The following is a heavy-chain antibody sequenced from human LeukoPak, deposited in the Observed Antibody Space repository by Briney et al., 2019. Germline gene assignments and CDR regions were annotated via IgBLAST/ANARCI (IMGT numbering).Heavy chain of an antibody. Sequence: SETLSLTCAVSGASMSSGGYSWSWTRQPPGKGLEWIGYIYRDGSTSYNPSLKSRLTISVDLSKNQFSLKLSSVTAADTAVYYCARDAGDASFDYWGQGTLVTVSS. CDR3: ARDAGDASFDY. V-gene: IGHV4-30-2*01. CDR1: GASMSSGGYS. J-gene: IGHJ4*02. CDR2: IYRDGST. D-gene: IGHD2-21*02.